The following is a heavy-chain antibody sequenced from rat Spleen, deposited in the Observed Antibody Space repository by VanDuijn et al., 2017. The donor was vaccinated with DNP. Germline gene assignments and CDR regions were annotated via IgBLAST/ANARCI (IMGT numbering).Heavy chain of an antibody. V-gene: IGHV5-31*01. J-gene: IGHJ2*01. Sequence: EVQLVESGGDLVQPGRSLKLSCVASGFTFNNYWMTWIRQVPGKGLDWVASITSSGGSTYYPDSVKGRFTISRDNAKNTLYLQMNSLRSEDTATYYCTRRQISQRHFDHWGQGVVVAVSS. CDR2: ITSSGGST. CDR3: TRRQISQRHFDH. CDR1: GFTFNNYW.